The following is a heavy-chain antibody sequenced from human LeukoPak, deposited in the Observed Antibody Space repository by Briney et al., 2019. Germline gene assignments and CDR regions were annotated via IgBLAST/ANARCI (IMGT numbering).Heavy chain of an antibody. Sequence: ASVNVSCKASGYTFTGYYMHWVRQAPGQGLEWMGWINPNSGGTNYAQKFQGRVTMTRDTSISTAYMELSSLRSDDTAVYYCARDVGEYCSSTNCYASHYWGQGTLVTVSS. D-gene: IGHD2-2*01. CDR3: ARDVGEYCSSTNCYASHY. CDR2: INPNSGGT. J-gene: IGHJ4*02. CDR1: GYTFTGYY. V-gene: IGHV1-2*02.